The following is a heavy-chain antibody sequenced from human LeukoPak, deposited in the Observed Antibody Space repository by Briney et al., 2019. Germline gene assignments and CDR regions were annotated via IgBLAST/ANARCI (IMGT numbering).Heavy chain of an antibody. V-gene: IGHV3-74*01. Sequence: GGSLRLSCAASGFNFSAYAMSWVRQAPGKGLVWVSRINDDGTTTDYADSVRGRFTISRDNAKNTLYLQMSSLRAEDTAIYYCARSQMDVWGHGTTVTVSS. J-gene: IGHJ6*02. CDR1: GFNFSAYA. CDR2: INDDGTTT. CDR3: ARSQMDV.